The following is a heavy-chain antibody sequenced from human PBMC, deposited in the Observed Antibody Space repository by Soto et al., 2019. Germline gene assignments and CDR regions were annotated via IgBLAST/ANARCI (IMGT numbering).Heavy chain of an antibody. CDR3: AKDIGGYYRPFDC. J-gene: IGHJ4*02. CDR1: GFTFGSYA. D-gene: IGHD3-22*01. CDR2: VSGSGSHT. V-gene: IGHV3-23*01. Sequence: PGGSLRLSCAASGFTFGSYAMSWVRQAPGKGLEWVSSVSGSGSHTYYEDSVKGRFTISRDNSKNTLYLQMNSLRAEDTALYYCAKDIGGYYRPFDCWGQGT.